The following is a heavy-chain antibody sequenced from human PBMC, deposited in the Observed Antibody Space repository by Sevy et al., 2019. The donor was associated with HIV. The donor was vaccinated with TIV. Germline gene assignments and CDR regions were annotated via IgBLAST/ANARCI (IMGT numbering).Heavy chain of an antibody. D-gene: IGHD1-26*01. J-gene: IGHJ4*02. V-gene: IGHV4-59*08. CDR2: IYYNGHI. CDR1: GVSITSLY. Sequence: QSQTLSLTCTVSGVSITSLYWNWIRQPPGKGLEWIANIYYNGHINYNPSLKSRVTLSLDTSKNQFSLRLSSVTAADTAMYYCAGENAWGRGYSWGQGTLVTVSS. CDR3: AGENAWGRGYS.